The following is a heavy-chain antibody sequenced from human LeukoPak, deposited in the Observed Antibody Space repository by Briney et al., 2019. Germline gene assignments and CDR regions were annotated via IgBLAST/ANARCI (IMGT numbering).Heavy chain of an antibody. Sequence: PSETLSPTCTVSGSSISSYYWSWLRQPAGEGLEWIGRIYTSGSTNYNPSLKSRVTMSADTSKNQFSLKLSSVAAADTAVYYCARGICCSSTSCQGEFYYWGQGTLVTVSS. CDR3: ARGICCSSTSCQGEFYY. CDR2: IYTSGST. CDR1: GSSISSYY. J-gene: IGHJ4*02. V-gene: IGHV4-4*07. D-gene: IGHD2-2*01.